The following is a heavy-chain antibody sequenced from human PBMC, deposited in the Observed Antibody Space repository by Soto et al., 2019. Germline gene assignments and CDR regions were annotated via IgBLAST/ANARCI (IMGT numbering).Heavy chain of an antibody. V-gene: IGHV3-7*01. J-gene: IGHJ3*01. Sequence: EVQMVKSGGGLVQPGGSLRLSCVASGFTFSSSWMSWARQAPGKGLEGVANIKQDGRDKYYVDSVEGRFTISRDNGKNSPYLQVNSLSAEGTAVYYCARNASLAAAVWGQGTMVIVSS. D-gene: IGHD6-13*01. CDR3: ARNASLAAAV. CDR1: GFTFSSSW. CDR2: IKQDGRDK.